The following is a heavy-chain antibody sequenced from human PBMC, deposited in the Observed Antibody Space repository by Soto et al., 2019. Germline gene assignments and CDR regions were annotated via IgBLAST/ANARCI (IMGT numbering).Heavy chain of an antibody. CDR2: VNWDGDTT. Sequence: EVQLVESGGAVVKSGGSLRLSCAASGFTFDDFAMCWVRQVPGKGLEWISLVNWDGDTTFYADSVKGRFIISRDNSKNSVDLQMNSMRSEDSAMYYCAKGATVTTHYQYYGMDVWGQGTTVTVSS. CDR1: GFTFDDFA. J-gene: IGHJ6*02. CDR3: AKGATVTTHYQYYGMDV. V-gene: IGHV3-43D*04. D-gene: IGHD4-17*01.